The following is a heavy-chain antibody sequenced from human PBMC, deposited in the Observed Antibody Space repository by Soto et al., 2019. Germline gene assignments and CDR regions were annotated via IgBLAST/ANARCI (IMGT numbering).Heavy chain of an antibody. V-gene: IGHV4-31*03. CDR1: GGSISSGGYY. CDR2: IYYSGST. J-gene: IGHJ3*02. D-gene: IGHD3-22*01. Sequence: PSETLSLTCTASGGSISSGGYYWSWIRQHPGKGLEWIGYIYYSGSTYYNPSLKSRVTISVDTSKNQFSLKLSSVTAADTAVYYCARDPTWYYDSSGYSFGAFDIWGQGTMVTVS. CDR3: ARDPTWYYDSSGYSFGAFDI.